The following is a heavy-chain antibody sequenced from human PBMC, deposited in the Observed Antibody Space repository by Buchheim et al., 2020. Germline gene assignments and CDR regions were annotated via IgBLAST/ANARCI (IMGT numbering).Heavy chain of an antibody. D-gene: IGHD4-17*01. CDR2: MNPNSGNT. V-gene: IGHV1-8*02. J-gene: IGHJ4*02. CDR1: GYTFTGYY. CDR3: APDLYGDYWPNTFD. Sequence: QVQLVQSGAEVKKPGASVKVSCKASGYTFTGYYMHWVRQATGQGLEWMGWMNPNSGNTGYAQKFQGRVTMTRNTSISTAYMELSSLRSEDTAVYYCAPDLYGDYWPNTFDWGQGTL.